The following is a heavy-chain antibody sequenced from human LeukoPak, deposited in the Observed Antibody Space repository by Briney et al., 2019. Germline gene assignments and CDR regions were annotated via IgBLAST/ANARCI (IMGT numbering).Heavy chain of an antibody. CDR1: GFTFSNYA. CDR2: ISGSGGST. J-gene: IGHJ5*02. CDR3: AKSPRWSDPNWFDP. V-gene: IGHV3-23*01. Sequence: GGSLRLSCEASGFTFSNYAMSWVRQAPGKGLEWVSAISGSGGSTDYADSVKGRFTISRDNSKNTLYLQMNSLRAEDTAVYYCAKSPRWSDPNWFDPWGQGTLVTVSS. D-gene: IGHD4-23*01.